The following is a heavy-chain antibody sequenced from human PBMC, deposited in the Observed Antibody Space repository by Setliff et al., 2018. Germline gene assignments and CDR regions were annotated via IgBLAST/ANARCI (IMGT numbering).Heavy chain of an antibody. CDR1: GFIFSTYW. CDR3: ARLRKDYGDYYYFDY. CDR2: IKQDGSDK. J-gene: IGHJ4*01. Sequence: SLKISCAASGFIFSTYWMSWVRQAPGKGLEWVANIKQDGSDKYYVDSVKGRFTISRDNAKNSLYLQMNSLRAEDTAVYYCARLRKDYGDYYYFDYWGHGTLVTVSS. V-gene: IGHV3-7*01. D-gene: IGHD4-17*01.